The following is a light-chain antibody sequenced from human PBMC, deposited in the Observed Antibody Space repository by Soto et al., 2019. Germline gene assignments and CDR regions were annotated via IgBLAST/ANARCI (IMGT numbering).Light chain of an antibody. CDR1: QSVTSTY. Sequence: DIVLTQSPGTPSLSAGERATPSCRASQSVTSTYLAWYPQKAGQAHRLLIYDASNRATGIPARISGSGSGTEFTPPIRSIEPDFFAVYDCQQRSNLITFGQGTRVEIK. J-gene: IGKJ5*01. CDR2: DAS. CDR3: QQRSNLIT. V-gene: IGKV3D-20*02.